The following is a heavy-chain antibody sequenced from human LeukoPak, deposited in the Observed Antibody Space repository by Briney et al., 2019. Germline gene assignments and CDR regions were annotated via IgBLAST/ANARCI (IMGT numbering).Heavy chain of an antibody. J-gene: IGHJ3*02. CDR3: AGYGSGSGAFDI. CDR2: IYYSGST. D-gene: IGHD3-10*01. CDR1: GGSISSYY. V-gene: IGHV4-59*01. Sequence: SETLSLTXTVSGGSISSYYWSWIRQPPGKGLEWIGYIYYSGSTNYNPSLKSRVTISVDTSKNQFSLKLSSVTAADTAVYYCAGYGSGSGAFDIWGRGTMVTVSS.